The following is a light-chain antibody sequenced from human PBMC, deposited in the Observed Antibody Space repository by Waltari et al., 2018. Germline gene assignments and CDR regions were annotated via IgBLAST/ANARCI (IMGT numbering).Light chain of an antibody. CDR3: QQYSSLPFT. V-gene: IGKV1-5*01. CDR1: EGIGSY. Sequence: DIQMTQSPSTLSASVGDRVTITCRASEGIGSYLNWYQQKPGKAPKLLIYYLNRLEGGVPSRFSGSGSGTEFTLIISGLQPADFATYYCQQYSSLPFTFGPGTTVDI. CDR2: YLN. J-gene: IGKJ3*01.